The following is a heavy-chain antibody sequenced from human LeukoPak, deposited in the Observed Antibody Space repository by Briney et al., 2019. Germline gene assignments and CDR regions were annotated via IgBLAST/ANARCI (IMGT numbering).Heavy chain of an antibody. V-gene: IGHV4-30-2*01. J-gene: IGHJ3*02. CDR2: IYHSGST. CDR3: ARVALITMVRGVIQGNDAFDI. Sequence: TLSLTCAVSGGSISSDGYSWSWIRQPPGKGLEWIGYIYHSGSTYYNPSLKSRVTISVDRSKNQFSLKLNSVTAADTAVYYCARVALITMVRGVIQGNDAFDIWAQGTMVTVSS. CDR1: GGSISSDGYS. D-gene: IGHD3-10*01.